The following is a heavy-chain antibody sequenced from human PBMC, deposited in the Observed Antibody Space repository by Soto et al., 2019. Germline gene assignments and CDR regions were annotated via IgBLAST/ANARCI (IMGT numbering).Heavy chain of an antibody. CDR1: GGSISSCY. CDR2: IYYSGST. D-gene: IGHD3-10*01. V-gene: IGHV4-59*01. Sequence: PSETLSLTCTVSGGSISSCYWSWIRQPPGKGLEWIGYIYYSGSTNYNPSLKSRVTISVDTSKNQFSLKLSSVTAADTAVYYCARAPYYYGSGSYYNLWGQGTLVTVSS. CDR3: ARAPYYYGSGSYYNL. J-gene: IGHJ5*02.